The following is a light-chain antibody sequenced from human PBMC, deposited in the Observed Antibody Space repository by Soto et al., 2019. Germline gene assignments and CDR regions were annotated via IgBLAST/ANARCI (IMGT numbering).Light chain of an antibody. CDR3: SSYTSSSTVI. V-gene: IGLV2-14*01. CDR1: SSDIGGYNY. Sequence: SVLTQPASVSGSPGQSITISCTGTSSDIGGYNYISWYQQLPGKAPKFIIYDVRNRPSGVSNRFSGSRSGNTASLTISGLQAEDEADYYCSSYTSSSTVIFGGGTKLTVL. J-gene: IGLJ2*01. CDR2: DVR.